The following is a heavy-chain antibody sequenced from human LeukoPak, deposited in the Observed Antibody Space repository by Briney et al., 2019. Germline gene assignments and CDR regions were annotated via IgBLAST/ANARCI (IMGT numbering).Heavy chain of an antibody. CDR3: ARVLSRGSSVYFDY. J-gene: IGHJ4*02. CDR2: IYTSGST. V-gene: IGHV4-61*02. D-gene: IGHD2-15*01. CDR1: GGSISSGSYY. Sequence: PSQTLSLTCTVSGGSISSGSYYWSWIRQPAGKGLEWIGRIYTSGSTNYNPSLKSRVTISVDTSKNQFSLKLSSVTAADTAVYYCARVLSRGSSVYFDYWGQGTLVTVSS.